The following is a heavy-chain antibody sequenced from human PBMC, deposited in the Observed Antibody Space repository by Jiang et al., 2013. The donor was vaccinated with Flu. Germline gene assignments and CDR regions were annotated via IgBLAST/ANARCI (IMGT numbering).Heavy chain of an antibody. V-gene: IGHV4-39*01. D-gene: IGHD3-22*01. CDR1: GGSISSNNYY. CDR2: IYYSGNT. Sequence: GGSISSNNYYWGWIRQPPGKGLEWIGSIYYSGNTYYNPSLKSRVTISVDTSKNQFSLKLSSVSAADTAVYYCARQDLINTYYYDSSGYQGLGFDPWGQGTLVTVSS. CDR3: ARQDLINTYYYDSSGYQGLGFDP. J-gene: IGHJ5*02.